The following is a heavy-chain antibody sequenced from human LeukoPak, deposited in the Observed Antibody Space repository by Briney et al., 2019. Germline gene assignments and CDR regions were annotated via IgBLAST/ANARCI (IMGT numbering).Heavy chain of an antibody. CDR1: GFTFSRYS. CDR3: ARDPPSVVGATLGYFDY. V-gene: IGHV3-48*02. D-gene: IGHD1-26*01. J-gene: IGHJ4*02. CDR2: ISSSSVGT. Sequence: GGSLPHSCSASGFTFSRYSMNWARQAPGKGLEWVSYISSSSVGTYYADSVKGRFTISRDNAKNSLNLQMSSLTDEDTAVYYCARDPPSVVGATLGYFDYWGQGALVTVSS.